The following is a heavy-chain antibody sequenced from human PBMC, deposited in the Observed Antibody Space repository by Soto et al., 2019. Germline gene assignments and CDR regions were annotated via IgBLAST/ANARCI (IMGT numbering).Heavy chain of an antibody. D-gene: IGHD6-6*01. CDR2: IYYSGST. CDR1: GGSISSYY. CDR3: ARSQQLVEADYYYYYGMDV. J-gene: IGHJ6*02. Sequence: PSETLSLTCTVSGGSISSYYWSWIRQPPGKGLEWIGYIYYSGSTNYNPSLKSRVTISVDTSKNQFSLKLSSVTAADTAVYYCARSQQLVEADYYYYYGMDVWGQGTTVTSP. V-gene: IGHV4-59*01.